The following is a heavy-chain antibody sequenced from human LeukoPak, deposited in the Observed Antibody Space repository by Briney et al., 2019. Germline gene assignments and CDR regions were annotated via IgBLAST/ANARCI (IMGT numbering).Heavy chain of an antibody. Sequence: SETLSLTCTVSGGSVSSGSYYWSWIRQPPGKGLEWIGYIYYSGSTNYNPSLKSRVTISVDTSKNQFSLKLSSVTAADTAVYYCARGRYLGAFDIWGQGTMATVSP. J-gene: IGHJ3*02. CDR1: GGSVSSGSYY. CDR3: ARGRYLGAFDI. D-gene: IGHD3-9*01. V-gene: IGHV4-61*01. CDR2: IYYSGST.